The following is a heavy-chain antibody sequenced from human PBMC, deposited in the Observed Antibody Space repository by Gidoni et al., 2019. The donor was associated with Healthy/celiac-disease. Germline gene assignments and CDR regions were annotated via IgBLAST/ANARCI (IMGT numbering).Heavy chain of an antibody. V-gene: IGHV4-31*02. Sequence: SGGYYWSWIRQHPGKGLEWIAYIYYSGSTYYNPSLKSRVTISVDPSKHQFYLKLSSVTAADTAVYYCARTVDFWSGHMDVLGQGTTVTVS. D-gene: IGHD3-3*01. J-gene: IGHJ6*02. CDR1: SGGYY. CDR3: ARTVDFWSGHMDV. CDR2: IYYSGST.